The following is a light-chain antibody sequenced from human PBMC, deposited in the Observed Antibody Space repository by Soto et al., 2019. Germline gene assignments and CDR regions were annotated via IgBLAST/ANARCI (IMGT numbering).Light chain of an antibody. CDR1: QSISSSF. J-gene: IGKJ5*01. Sequence: ETVLTQTTGKLSRSPGESASRSCRASQSISSSFLAWYQQKPGQAPRLLIYGASSRATGIPDRFSGTGSETDFTLTISRLEPEDFAAYYCQQYDNSPITFGQGTRLEIK. CDR3: QQYDNSPIT. V-gene: IGKV3-20*01. CDR2: GAS.